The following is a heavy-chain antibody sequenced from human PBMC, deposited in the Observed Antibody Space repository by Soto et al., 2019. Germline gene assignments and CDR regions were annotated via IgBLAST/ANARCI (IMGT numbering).Heavy chain of an antibody. J-gene: IGHJ1*01. Sequence: QVQLLQSGAEVKKPGASVKVTCKASGYTFTSYGISWVRQAPGQGLEWMGWISAYNGNTNYAQKLQGRVTMTTDTSTSTAYMELRSLRSDDTAVYYCARDGCISTSCYVGYFQHWGQGTLVTVSS. CDR2: ISAYNGNT. CDR3: ARDGCISTSCYVGYFQH. V-gene: IGHV1-18*01. D-gene: IGHD2-2*01. CDR1: GYTFTSYG.